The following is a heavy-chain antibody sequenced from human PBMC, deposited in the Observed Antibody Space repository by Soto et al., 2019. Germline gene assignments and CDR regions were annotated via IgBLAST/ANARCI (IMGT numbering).Heavy chain of an antibody. D-gene: IGHD2-2*01. Sequence: PGWSLRLSCAASGFTFSTYAMSWVRQAPGKGLEWVSAISGSGGSTYYADSVKGRFTISRDNSKNTLYLQMNSLRAEDTAVYYCAKIPAIVVVPAAYYFDYWGQGT. CDR3: AKIPAIVVVPAAYYFDY. CDR1: GFTFSTYA. CDR2: ISGSGGST. J-gene: IGHJ4*02. V-gene: IGHV3-23*01.